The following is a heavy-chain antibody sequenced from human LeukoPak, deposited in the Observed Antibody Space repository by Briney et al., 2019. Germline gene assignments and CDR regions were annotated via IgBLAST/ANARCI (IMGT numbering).Heavy chain of an antibody. CDR3: AKENFDWKRIPYFDY. CDR1: GFTFSNYA. V-gene: IGHV3-23*01. J-gene: IGHJ4*02. D-gene: IGHD3-9*01. Sequence: PGGSLRLSCAASGFTFSNYAMTWVRQAPGKGLEWVSAISGSGGSTYYADSVKGRFTISRDNSKNTLYLQMNNLRADDTAVYYCAKENFDWKRIPYFDYWGQGTLATVSS. CDR2: ISGSGGST.